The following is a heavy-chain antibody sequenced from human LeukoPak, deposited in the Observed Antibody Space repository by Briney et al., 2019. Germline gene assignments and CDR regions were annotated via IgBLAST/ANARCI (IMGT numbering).Heavy chain of an antibody. CDR3: AKRRVASSSGYYYDFDY. CDR1: GFTFRNYA. V-gene: IGHV3-30*04. Sequence: GGSLRLSCVVSGFTFRNYAMHWVRQAPGKGLEWVAVVSYDGSEEFYADSVKGRFTISRDNSRDTVYLQMNSLRVEDTAVFYCAKRRVASSSGYYYDFDYWGQGTLVTVSS. J-gene: IGHJ4*02. D-gene: IGHD3-22*01. CDR2: VSYDGSEE.